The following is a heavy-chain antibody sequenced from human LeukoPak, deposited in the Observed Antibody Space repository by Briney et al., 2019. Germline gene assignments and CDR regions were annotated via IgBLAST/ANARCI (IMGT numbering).Heavy chain of an antibody. CDR1: GYTFTSYY. J-gene: IGHJ6*02. CDR3: ARSFKYCSGGSCYSPSYGMDV. Sequence: GASVKVSCKASGYTFTSYYMHWVRQAPGQGLEWMGIINPSGGSTSYAQKFQGRVTMTRDTSTSTVYMELSSLRSEDTAVYYCARSFKYCSGGSCYSPSYGMDVWGQGTTVTVSS. D-gene: IGHD2-15*01. CDR2: INPSGGST. V-gene: IGHV1-46*01.